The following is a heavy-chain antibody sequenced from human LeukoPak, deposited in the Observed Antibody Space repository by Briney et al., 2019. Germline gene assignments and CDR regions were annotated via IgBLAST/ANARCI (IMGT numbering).Heavy chain of an antibody. CDR3: ARFRIAARIGDAFDI. V-gene: IGHV1-18*01. Sequence: ASVKVSCKASGYTFTSYGISWVRQAPGQGLEWMGWISDYNGHTNYAQNLQGRVTMTTDTSTRTAYMELRSLRSDDTAVYYCARFRIAARIGDAFDIWGQGTMVTVSS. J-gene: IGHJ3*02. CDR1: GYTFTSYG. D-gene: IGHD6-6*01. CDR2: ISDYNGHT.